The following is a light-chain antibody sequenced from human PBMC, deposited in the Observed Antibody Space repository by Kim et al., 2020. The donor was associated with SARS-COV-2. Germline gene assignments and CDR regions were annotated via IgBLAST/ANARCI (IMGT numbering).Light chain of an antibody. V-gene: IGKV3-20*01. CDR2: GAS. Sequence: VCPGERATLSCRASQSVSSSYLAWYQQKPGQAPRLLIYGASSRATGIPDRFSGSGSGTDFTLTISRLEPENFAVYYCQQYGSSRTFGQGTKVDIK. J-gene: IGKJ1*01. CDR1: QSVSSSY. CDR3: QQYGSSRT.